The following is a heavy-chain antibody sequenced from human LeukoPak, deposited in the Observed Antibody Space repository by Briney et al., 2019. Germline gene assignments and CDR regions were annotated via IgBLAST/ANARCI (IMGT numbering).Heavy chain of an antibody. CDR3: ARNQNYYDSSGLNFDY. D-gene: IGHD3-22*01. V-gene: IGHV1-69*05. Sequence: SVKVSCKASGGTFSSYAISWVRQAPGQGLEWMGGIIPIFGTANYARKFQGRVTITTDESTSTAYMELSSLRSEDTAVYYCARNQNYYDSSGLNFDYWGQGTLVTVSS. CDR2: IIPIFGTA. CDR1: GGTFSSYA. J-gene: IGHJ4*02.